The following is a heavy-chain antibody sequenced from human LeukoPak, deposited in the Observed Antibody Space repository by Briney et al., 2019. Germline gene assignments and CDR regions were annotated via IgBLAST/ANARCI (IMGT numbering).Heavy chain of an antibody. V-gene: IGHV3-7*02. CDR3: SLLLGHAFDI. Sequence: GGSLRLSCAASGFTFSSYWMSWVRQAPGKGLEWVANIKQDGSEKYYVDSVKGRFTVSRDNAKNSLYLQMNSLRAEDTAVYYCSLLLGHAFDIWGQGTMVTVSS. CDR2: IKQDGSEK. CDR1: GFTFSSYW. D-gene: IGHD3-10*01. J-gene: IGHJ3*02.